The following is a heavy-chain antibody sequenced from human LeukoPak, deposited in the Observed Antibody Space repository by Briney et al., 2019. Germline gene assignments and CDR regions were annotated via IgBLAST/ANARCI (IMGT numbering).Heavy chain of an antibody. CDR3: ARAARSSWYFGQ. J-gene: IGHJ4*02. V-gene: IGHV4-39*07. CDR2: IYYSGST. D-gene: IGHD6-13*01. CDR1: GGSISSSSYY. Sequence: YPSETLSLTCTVSGGSISSSSYYWGWIRQPPGKGLEWIGSIYYSGSTYYNPPLKSRVTISVDTSKNQFSLQLNSVTPEDTAVYYCARAARSSWYFGQWGQGTLVTVSS.